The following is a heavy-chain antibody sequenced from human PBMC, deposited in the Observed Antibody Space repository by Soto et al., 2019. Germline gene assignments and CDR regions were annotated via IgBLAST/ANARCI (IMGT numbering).Heavy chain of an antibody. CDR1: GFTFSNYA. CDR3: ARPDATVSDYSGMDV. Sequence: PGVSLRLSCAASGFTFSNYAMHWVRQAPGKGLEWVAIISFDGSNKHYADSVQGRFTISRDNSENTLYLQMNSLRADDTAVYYCARPDATVSDYSGMDVWGQGTTVTAS. D-gene: IGHD1-1*01. V-gene: IGHV3-30-3*01. J-gene: IGHJ6*02. CDR2: ISFDGSNK.